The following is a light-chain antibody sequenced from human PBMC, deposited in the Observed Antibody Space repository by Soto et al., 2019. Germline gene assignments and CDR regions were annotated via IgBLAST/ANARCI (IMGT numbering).Light chain of an antibody. CDR3: SSYTSSSTYVA. CDR2: DVS. CDR1: SSDVGGYNY. Sequence: QSVLTQPASVSGSPGQSITISCTGTSSDVGGYNYVSWYQQHPGKAPKLMIYDVSNRPSGVSNRFSGSKSGNTASLTISGLQAEDEADYYRSSYTSSSTYVAFGGGTKVTVL. J-gene: IGLJ2*01. V-gene: IGLV2-14*01.